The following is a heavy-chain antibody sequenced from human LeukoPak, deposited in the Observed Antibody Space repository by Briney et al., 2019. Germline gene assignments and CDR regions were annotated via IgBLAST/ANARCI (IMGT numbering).Heavy chain of an antibody. D-gene: IGHD2-15*01. CDR2: TSPYNGNT. Sequence: GASVTVSFKASAYTFKNYGIIWVRQAPGQGLEWMAYTSPYNGNTRHAQKIQGRVTMTTDTSTSTAYMEMRSLSSDDTAVYYCAREVWCSSGSCYLNAFDIWGQGTMVTVSS. CDR3: AREVWCSSGSCYLNAFDI. V-gene: IGHV1-18*01. CDR1: AYTFKNYG. J-gene: IGHJ3*02.